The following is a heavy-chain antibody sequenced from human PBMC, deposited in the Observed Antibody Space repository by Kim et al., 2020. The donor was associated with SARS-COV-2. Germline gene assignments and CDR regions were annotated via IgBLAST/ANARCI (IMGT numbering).Heavy chain of an antibody. CDR2: ISVYNGDT. Sequence: ASVKVSCKASGYTFINYGINWVRQAPGQGLEWMGWISVYNGDTKYAQKFQGRVTMTTDTSTNTAYMDLTSLRFDDTAVYYCARDYTTTGMGPYYYCDMDVWGKGTTVTVSS. V-gene: IGHV1-18*01. CDR1: GYTFINYG. D-gene: IGHD1-1*01. CDR3: ARDYTTTGMGPYYYCDMDV. J-gene: IGHJ6*03.